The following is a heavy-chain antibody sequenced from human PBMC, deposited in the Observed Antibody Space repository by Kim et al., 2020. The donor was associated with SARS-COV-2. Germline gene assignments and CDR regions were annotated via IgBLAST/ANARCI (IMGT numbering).Heavy chain of an antibody. D-gene: IGHD3-22*01. Sequence: SETLSLTCTVSGGSISSGGYYWSWIRQHPGKGLEWIGYIYYSGSTYYNPSLKSRVTISVDTSKNQFSLKLSSVTAADTAVYYCAREPYDSSGSYYFDYWGQGTLVTVSS. CDR1: GGSISSGGYY. J-gene: IGHJ4*02. V-gene: IGHV4-31*03. CDR3: AREPYDSSGSYYFDY. CDR2: IYYSGST.